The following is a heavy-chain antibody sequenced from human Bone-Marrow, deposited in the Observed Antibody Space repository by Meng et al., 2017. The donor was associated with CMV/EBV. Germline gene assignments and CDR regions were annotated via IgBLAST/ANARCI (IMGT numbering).Heavy chain of an antibody. J-gene: IGHJ6*02. V-gene: IGHV3-9*01. CDR2: ISWNSGSI. Sequence: SLKISCAASGFTFDDYAMHWVRQAPGKGLEWVSGISWNSGSIGYADSVKGRFTISRDNAKNSLYLQMNSLRAEDTAVYYCARGEPGYGMDVWGQGTTVTVSS. CDR1: GFTFDDYA. D-gene: IGHD1-14*01. CDR3: ARGEPGYGMDV.